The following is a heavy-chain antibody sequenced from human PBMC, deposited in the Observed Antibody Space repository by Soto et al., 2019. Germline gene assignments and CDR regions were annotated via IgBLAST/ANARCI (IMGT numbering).Heavy chain of an antibody. J-gene: IGHJ5*02. V-gene: IGHV1-69*06. CDR2: IIPIFGTT. CDR1: GGTFGSDA. D-gene: IGHD3-22*01. Sequence: SVKVGCEASGGTFGSDAITWVRQAPGQGLEWVGRIIPIFGTTNYAQNLQGRVTISADKSTLTSYMELHSLTSDDTALYYCARDRTDSGYYTNWLDPWGQGTQVTVSS. CDR3: ARDRTDSGYYTNWLDP.